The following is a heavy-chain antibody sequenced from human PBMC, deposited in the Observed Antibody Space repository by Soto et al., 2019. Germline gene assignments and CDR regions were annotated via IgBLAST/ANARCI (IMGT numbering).Heavy chain of an antibody. CDR2: IIPVFGTA. CDR1: GGTFSSYA. J-gene: IGHJ6*02. D-gene: IGHD6-6*01. V-gene: IGHV1-69*01. CDR3: ARDARVEYSSSSAYYYYYGMDV. Sequence: QVQLVQSGAEVKKPGSSVKVSCKGSGGTFSSYAISWVRQAPGQGLEWMGGIIPVFGTANYAQKFQGRVTITADESTSTAYMELSSLRSEDTAVYYCARDARVEYSSSSAYYYYYGMDVWGQGTTVTVSS.